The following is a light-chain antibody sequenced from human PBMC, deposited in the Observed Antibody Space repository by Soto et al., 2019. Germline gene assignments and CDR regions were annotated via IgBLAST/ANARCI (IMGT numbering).Light chain of an antibody. Sequence: EIVLTQSPGTLSLSPGERATLSCRASQSVSSSYLAWYQQKPGQAPRLLIYAASRRATGIPDRFSGSGSGPDFTLTISRLEPEDFAVYYCQQYGSSPLYTFGQGTKLEIK. CDR2: AAS. CDR3: QQYGSSPLYT. CDR1: QSVSSSY. V-gene: IGKV3-20*01. J-gene: IGKJ2*01.